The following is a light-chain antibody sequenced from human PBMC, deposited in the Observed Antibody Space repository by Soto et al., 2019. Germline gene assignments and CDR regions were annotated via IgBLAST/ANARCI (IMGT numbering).Light chain of an antibody. CDR2: EVS. J-gene: IGLJ2*01. V-gene: IGLV2-14*01. Sequence: QSALTQPASVSGSPGQSITISCTGTSSDVGGYNFVSWYQQHPGKAPKLMIYEVSHRPSGVSNRFSGSESGNTASLTISGLQAEDEADYHCSSYTSGSTVVFGGGTKLTVL. CDR3: SSYTSGSTVV. CDR1: SSDVGGYNF.